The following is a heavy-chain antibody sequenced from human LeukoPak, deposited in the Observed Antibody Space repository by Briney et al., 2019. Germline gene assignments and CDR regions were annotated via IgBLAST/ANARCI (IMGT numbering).Heavy chain of an antibody. CDR3: ARASWYEGLFDY. CDR1: GGSISSSNW. V-gene: IGHV4-4*02. D-gene: IGHD6-13*01. Sequence: SETLSLTCAVSGGSISSSNWWSWVRQPPGKGLEWIGEIYHSGSTNYNPSLKSRVTMSVDTSKNQFSLKLSSVTAADTAVYYCARASWYEGLFDYWGQGTLVTVSS. J-gene: IGHJ4*02. CDR2: IYHSGST.